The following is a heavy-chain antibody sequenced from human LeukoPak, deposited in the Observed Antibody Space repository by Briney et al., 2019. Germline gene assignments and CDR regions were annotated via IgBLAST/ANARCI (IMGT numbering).Heavy chain of an antibody. CDR1: VFTFSSYI. J-gene: IGHJ4*02. CDR2: ISSSSSCI. CDR3: ARDHRTMGAADY. Sequence: PGGSLRPSCAPSVFTFSSYIMNGLGQPPGKGREWVSSISSSSSCIYYADSVKGRFTISRDNAKNSLYLQMNSLRAEDTAVYYCARDHRTMGAADYWGQGTLVTVSS. V-gene: IGHV3-21*01. D-gene: IGHD1-26*01.